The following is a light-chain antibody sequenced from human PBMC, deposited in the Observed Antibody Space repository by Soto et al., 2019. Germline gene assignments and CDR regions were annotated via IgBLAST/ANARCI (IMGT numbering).Light chain of an antibody. CDR2: GAS. CDR3: QQYGSSPWT. CDR1: QGISSY. V-gene: IGKV3-20*01. J-gene: IGKJ1*01. Sequence: TQAPSTLSRSQAHRLTLSCRASQGISSYLAWYQQKPGQAPRLLIYGASSRATGIPARFSGSGSGTDFTLTISSLQPEDFAVYYCQQYGSSPWTFGQGTKVDI.